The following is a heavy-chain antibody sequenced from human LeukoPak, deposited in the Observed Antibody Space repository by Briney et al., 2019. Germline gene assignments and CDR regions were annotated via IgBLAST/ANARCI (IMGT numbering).Heavy chain of an antibody. CDR1: GGSISSSSYY. Sequence: PSETLSLTCTVSGGSISSSSYYWGWIRQPPGKGLEWIGSIYYSGGTYYNPSLKSRVTISVDTSKNQFSLKLSSVTAADTAVYYCARTLKNAWGATRFDYWGQGTLDTVSS. CDR2: IYYSGGT. J-gene: IGHJ4*02. D-gene: IGHD1-26*01. V-gene: IGHV4-39*01. CDR3: ARTLKNAWGATRFDY.